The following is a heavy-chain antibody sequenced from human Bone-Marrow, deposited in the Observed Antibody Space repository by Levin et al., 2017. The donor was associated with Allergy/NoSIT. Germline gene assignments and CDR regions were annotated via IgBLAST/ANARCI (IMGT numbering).Heavy chain of an antibody. V-gene: IGHV1-2*02. D-gene: IGHD4-17*01. Sequence: ASVKVSCKASGYTFTGFYMHWVRQAPGQGLEWMGWINPITGETKYAHKFQGRVTMPRDTSIGAAYMELSRLTSDDTGVYYCTRPHDSGDRLFYHWGQGTLVTGSS. J-gene: IGHJ4*02. CDR1: GYTFTGFY. CDR2: INPITGET. CDR3: TRPHDSGDRLFYH.